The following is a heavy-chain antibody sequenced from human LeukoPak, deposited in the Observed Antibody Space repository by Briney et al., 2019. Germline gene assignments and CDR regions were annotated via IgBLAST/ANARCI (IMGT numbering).Heavy chain of an antibody. CDR2: INPNSAGT. CDR3: ARESRYSSSTSCPFRDAFDI. Sequence: ASVKVSCKASGYTFTGYYMHWVRQAPGQGLEWMGWINPNSAGTNYAQKFQGRVTMTRDTSISTAYMELSRLRSDDTAVYYCARESRYSSSTSCPFRDAFDIWGQGTMVTVSS. J-gene: IGHJ3*02. V-gene: IGHV1-2*02. D-gene: IGHD2-2*01. CDR1: GYTFTGYY.